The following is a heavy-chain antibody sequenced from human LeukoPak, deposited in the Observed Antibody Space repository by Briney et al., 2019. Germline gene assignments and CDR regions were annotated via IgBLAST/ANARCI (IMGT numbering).Heavy chain of an antibody. CDR2: ISHSSSTI. J-gene: IGHJ4*02. Sequence: GGSLRLPCAASGFIFRDYYMSWIRQAPGKGLEWVPYISHSSSTIHYADSVRGRFTISRDNAKNSLYLQMNSLRVEDTAVYFCARDYVWGSSSDYWGQGTLVSVSS. CDR3: ARDYVWGSSSDY. D-gene: IGHD3-16*01. V-gene: IGHV3-11*04. CDR1: GFIFRDYY.